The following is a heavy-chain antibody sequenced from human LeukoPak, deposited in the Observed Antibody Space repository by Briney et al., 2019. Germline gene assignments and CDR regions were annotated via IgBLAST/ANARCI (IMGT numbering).Heavy chain of an antibody. Sequence: SSQTLSLTCTVSGGSISSGGYYWSWIRQHPGKGLEWIGYIYYSGSTYYNPSLKSRVTISVDTSRNQFSLKLSSVTAADTAVYYCARAQVDYNNGPGSQGYYSYGMDVWGQGTTVTVSS. CDR2: IYYSGST. CDR3: ARAQVDYNNGPGSQGYYSYGMDV. V-gene: IGHV4-31*03. J-gene: IGHJ6*02. CDR1: GGSISSGGYY. D-gene: IGHD4-11*01.